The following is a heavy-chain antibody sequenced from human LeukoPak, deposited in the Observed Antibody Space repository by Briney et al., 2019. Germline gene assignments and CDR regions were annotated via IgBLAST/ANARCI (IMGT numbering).Heavy chain of an antibody. D-gene: IGHD5-12*01. CDR1: GYTFTSYY. J-gene: IGHJ5*02. Sequence: ASVKVSCKASGYTFTSYYMHWVRQAPGQGLEWMGWINPNSGGTNYAQKFQGRVTMTRDTSISTAYMELSRLRSDDTAVYYCARDTRIVATDGGFDPWGQGTLVTVSS. CDR3: ARDTRIVATDGGFDP. V-gene: IGHV1-2*02. CDR2: INPNSGGT.